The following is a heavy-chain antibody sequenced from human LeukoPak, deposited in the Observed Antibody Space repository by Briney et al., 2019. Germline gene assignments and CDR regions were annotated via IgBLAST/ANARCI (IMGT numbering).Heavy chain of an antibody. D-gene: IGHD3-22*01. Sequence: PSETLSLTCTVSGGSISSGDYYWSWIRQPPGKGLEWIGYIYYSGSTYYNPSLKSRVTISVDTSKNQFSLKLSSVTAADTAVYYCARDRGDYYDSSGYDYWGQGTLATVSS. CDR1: GGSISSGDYY. CDR2: IYYSGST. V-gene: IGHV4-30-4*01. J-gene: IGHJ4*02. CDR3: ARDRGDYYDSSGYDY.